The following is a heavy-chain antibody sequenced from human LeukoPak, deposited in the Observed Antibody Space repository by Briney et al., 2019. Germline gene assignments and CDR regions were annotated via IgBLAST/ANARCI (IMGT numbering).Heavy chain of an antibody. CDR2: INPNSGDT. CDR1: GYTSTGYY. Sequence: ASVKVSCKASGYTSTGYYMHWVRQAPGQGLEWMGWINPNSGDTNYAQKFQGRVTMTRDTSISTAYMELSRLRSDDTAVYYCARVGRFRERLRWFDPWGQGTLVTVSS. J-gene: IGHJ5*02. CDR3: ARVGRFRERLRWFDP. D-gene: IGHD3-10*01. V-gene: IGHV1-2*02.